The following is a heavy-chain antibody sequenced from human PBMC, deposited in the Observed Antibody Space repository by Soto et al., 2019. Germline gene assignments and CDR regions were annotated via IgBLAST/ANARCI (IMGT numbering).Heavy chain of an antibody. D-gene: IGHD3-16*01. CDR3: ASPLGGLTVNPADK. Sequence: GGSLRLSCVASGFIFNSYGMSWVRQAPGKGLEWVSVIYSGGSTYYADSVKGRFTISRDNSKNTLYLDMSSLRAEDTAIYYCASPLGGLTVNPADKWGQGTLVTVSS. CDR2: IYSGGST. CDR1: GFIFNSYG. V-gene: IGHV3-53*01. J-gene: IGHJ4*02.